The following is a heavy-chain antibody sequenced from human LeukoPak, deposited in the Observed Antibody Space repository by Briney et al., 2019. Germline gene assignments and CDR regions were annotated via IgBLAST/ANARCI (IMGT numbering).Heavy chain of an antibody. CDR2: IWYDGSNK. D-gene: IGHD3-3*01. Sequence: GGSLRLSCAASGFTFSSYGMHWVRQAPGKGLEWVAVIWYDGSNKYYADSVKGRFTISRDNSKNTLYLQMNSLRAEDTAVYYCARDQSGDFWSGYIGYLDYWGQGTLVTVSS. J-gene: IGHJ4*02. CDR1: GFTFSSYG. V-gene: IGHV3-33*01. CDR3: ARDQSGDFWSGYIGYLDY.